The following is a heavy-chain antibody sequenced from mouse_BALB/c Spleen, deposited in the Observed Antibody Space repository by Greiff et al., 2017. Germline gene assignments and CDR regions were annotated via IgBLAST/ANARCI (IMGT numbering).Heavy chain of an antibody. CDR3: AREGNYRYDYFDY. CDR2: ISSGGSYT. D-gene: IGHD2-14*01. CDR1: GFTFSSYA. Sequence: EVKLMESGGGLVKPGGSLKLSCAASGFTFSSYAMSWVRQSPEKRLEWVAEISSGGSYTYYPDTVTGRFTISRDNAKNTLYLEMSSLRSEDTAMYYCAREGNYRYDYFDYWGQGTTLTVSS. J-gene: IGHJ2*01. V-gene: IGHV5-9-4*01.